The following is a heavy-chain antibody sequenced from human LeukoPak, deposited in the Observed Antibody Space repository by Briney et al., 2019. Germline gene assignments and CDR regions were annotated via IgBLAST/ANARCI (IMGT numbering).Heavy chain of an antibody. D-gene: IGHD2-2*01. J-gene: IGHJ4*02. Sequence: GSLVLSCAASGFTFSTYSMNWVRQAPGKGLEWVSYIGSGGTNVYYADSVKGRFTISRDNAKNSLYLQMNSLRAEDTALYYCARWVCSSTSCYYFDYWGQGTLVIVSS. CDR3: ARWVCSSTSCYYFDY. CDR1: GFTFSTYS. V-gene: IGHV3-48*04. CDR2: IGSGGTNV.